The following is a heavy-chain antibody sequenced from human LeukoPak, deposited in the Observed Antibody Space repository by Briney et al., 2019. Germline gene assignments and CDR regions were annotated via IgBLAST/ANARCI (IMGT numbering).Heavy chain of an antibody. CDR2: ISSSSSYI. Sequence: GGSLRLSCAASGFTFSSYSMNWVRQAPGKGLEWVSSISSSSSYIYYADSVKGRFTISRGNAKNSLYLQMNSLRAEDTAVYYCARDEGGSGWYRSYWYFDLWGRGTLVTVSS. V-gene: IGHV3-21*01. J-gene: IGHJ2*01. CDR1: GFTFSSYS. D-gene: IGHD6-19*01. CDR3: ARDEGGSGWYRSYWYFDL.